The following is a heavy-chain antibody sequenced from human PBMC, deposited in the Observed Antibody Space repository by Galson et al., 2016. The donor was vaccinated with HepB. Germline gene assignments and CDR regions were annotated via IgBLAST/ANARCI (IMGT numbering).Heavy chain of an antibody. CDR1: GGPFSAFY. J-gene: IGHJ6*02. Sequence: ETLSLTCAVDGGPFSAFYLSWIRQAPGQGLEWIGEITHSGVTNYNPSLESRVSVSLDRSKSQVSLSLTFVTAADTAVYYCAGQFIVRPTTWNYYYYYGVDVWGQGTTVTVSS. CDR3: AGQFIVRPTTWNYYYYYGVDV. CDR2: ITHSGVT. V-gene: IGHV4-34*01. D-gene: IGHD1-26*01.